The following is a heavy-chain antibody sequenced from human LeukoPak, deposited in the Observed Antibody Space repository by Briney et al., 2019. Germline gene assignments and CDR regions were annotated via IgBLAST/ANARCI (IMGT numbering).Heavy chain of an antibody. D-gene: IGHD2-15*01. Sequence: GGSLRLSCAASGFTFSSYAMHWVRQAPGKGLEWVAVISYDGSNKYYADSVKGRFTISRDNSKNTLYLQMNSLRAEDTAVYYCARDSAWGGDIVVVVAAAFDYWGQGTLATVSS. CDR1: GFTFSSYA. CDR2: ISYDGSNK. V-gene: IGHV3-30*04. J-gene: IGHJ4*02. CDR3: ARDSAWGGDIVVVVAAAFDY.